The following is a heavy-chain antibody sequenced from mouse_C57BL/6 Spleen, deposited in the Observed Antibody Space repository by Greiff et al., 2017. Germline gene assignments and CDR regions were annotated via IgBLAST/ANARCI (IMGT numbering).Heavy chain of an antibody. CDR2: IDPENGDT. D-gene: IGHD2-12*01. Sequence: VQLQQSGAELVRPGASVKLSCTASGFNIKDDYMHWVKQRPEQGLEWIGWIDPENGDTEYASKFQGKATITADTSSNTAYLQLSSLTSEDTAVYYCATLYDGFAYWGQGTLVTVSA. V-gene: IGHV14-4*01. CDR1: GFNIKDDY. J-gene: IGHJ3*01. CDR3: ATLYDGFAY.